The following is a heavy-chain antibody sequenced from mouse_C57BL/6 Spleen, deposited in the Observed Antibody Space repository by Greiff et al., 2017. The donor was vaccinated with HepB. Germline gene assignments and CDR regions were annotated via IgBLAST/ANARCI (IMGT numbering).Heavy chain of an antibody. D-gene: IGHD2-2*01. CDR3: VGGYYYAMDY. CDR1: GFSFNTYA. Sequence: GGGLVQPKGSLKLSCAASGFSFNTYAMNWVRQAPGKGLEWVARIRSKSNNYATYYADSVKDRFTISRDDSESMLYLQMNNLKTEDTAMYYCVGGYYYAMDYWGQGTSVTVSS. CDR2: IRSKSNNYAT. V-gene: IGHV10-1*01. J-gene: IGHJ4*01.